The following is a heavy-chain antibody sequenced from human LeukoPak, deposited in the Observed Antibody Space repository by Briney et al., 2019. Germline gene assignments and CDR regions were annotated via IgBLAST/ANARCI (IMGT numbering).Heavy chain of an antibody. CDR1: GGSISNYY. Sequence: SETLSLTCTVSGGSISNYYWSWIRQPPGKGLEWIGYVYYTGNSDYNSSLESRVTISVDTSKNRFSLKLTSVTAADTAVYYCARHGDWGSQEIYFDYWGQGTLVTVSS. CDR2: VYYTGNS. V-gene: IGHV4-59*01. CDR3: ARHGDWGSQEIYFDY. D-gene: IGHD2-21*01. J-gene: IGHJ4*02.